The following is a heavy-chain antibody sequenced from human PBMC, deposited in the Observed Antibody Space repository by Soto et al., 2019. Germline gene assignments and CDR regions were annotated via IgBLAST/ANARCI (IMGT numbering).Heavy chain of an antibody. J-gene: IGHJ6*02. Sequence: ASVKVSCKASGYTFTSYDIHWVRQAPGQRLEWMGWINAGNGNTKYSQKFQGRVTITRDTSASTDYMELSSLRSEDTAVYYCARDMGYCSGGSCYLYYYYGMYVWRQGTTFTVSS. CDR1: GYTFTSYD. V-gene: IGHV1-3*01. CDR2: INAGNGNT. D-gene: IGHD2-15*01. CDR3: ARDMGYCSGGSCYLYYYYGMYV.